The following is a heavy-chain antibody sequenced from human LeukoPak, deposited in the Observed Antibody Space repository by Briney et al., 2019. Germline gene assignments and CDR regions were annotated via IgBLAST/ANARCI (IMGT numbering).Heavy chain of an antibody. Sequence: AESLKISCKGSGYSFTSYWIGWVRQMPGKGLEWMGIIYPGDSDTRYSPSFQGQVTISVDKSISTAYLQWGSLKASDTAMYYCARLGRSYDFWSGYPDYWGQGTLVTVSS. CDR2: IYPGDSDT. D-gene: IGHD3-3*01. V-gene: IGHV5-51*01. J-gene: IGHJ4*02. CDR1: GYSFTSYW. CDR3: ARLGRSYDFWSGYPDY.